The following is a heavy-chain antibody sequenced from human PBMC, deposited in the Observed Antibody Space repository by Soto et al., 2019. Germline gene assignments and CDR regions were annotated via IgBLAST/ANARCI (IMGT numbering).Heavy chain of an antibody. D-gene: IGHD3-10*01. J-gene: IGHJ3*02. Sequence: EVQLLESVGGLVQPGGSLRLSCTASGFTFSSYAMSWVRQAPGKGLEWVSAISGSGGSTYYADSVKGRFTISRDNSKNTLYLQMNSLRAEDTAVYYCAKDINYYGAFDIWGQGTMVTVSS. V-gene: IGHV3-23*01. CDR1: GFTFSSYA. CDR2: ISGSGGST. CDR3: AKDINYYGAFDI.